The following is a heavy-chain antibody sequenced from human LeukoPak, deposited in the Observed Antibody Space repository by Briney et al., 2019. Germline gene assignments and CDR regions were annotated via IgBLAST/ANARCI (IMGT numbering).Heavy chain of an antibody. Sequence: PGGSLRLSCAASGFTFSFYAMSWVRQAPGKGLEWVSVISGTDASTYYADSVKGRFTISRDNSKNTLYLQMNSLRAEDTAVYYCAKDPYSSGWYGRFDPWGQGTLVTVSS. V-gene: IGHV3-23*01. D-gene: IGHD6-19*01. J-gene: IGHJ5*02. CDR2: ISGTDAST. CDR3: AKDPYSSGWYGRFDP. CDR1: GFTFSFYA.